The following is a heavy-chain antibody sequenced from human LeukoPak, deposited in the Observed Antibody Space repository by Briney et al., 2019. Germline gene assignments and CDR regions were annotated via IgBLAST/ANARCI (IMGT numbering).Heavy chain of an antibody. CDR2: INPNSGGT. D-gene: IGHD3-10*01. CDR3: ARDWEFDGSGSIRTRLYNWFDP. Sequence: ASVKVSCKASGYTFTGYYMHWVRQAPGQGLGWMGWINPNSGGTNYAQKFQGRVTMTRDTSISTAYMELSRLRSDDTAVYYCARDWEFDGSGSIRTRLYNWFDPWGQGTLVTVSS. J-gene: IGHJ5*02. CDR1: GYTFTGYY. V-gene: IGHV1-2*02.